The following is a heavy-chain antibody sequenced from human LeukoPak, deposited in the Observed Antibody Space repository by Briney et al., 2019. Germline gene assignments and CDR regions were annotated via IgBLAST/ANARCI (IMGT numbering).Heavy chain of an antibody. V-gene: IGHV4-39*07. CDR1: GGSISSYY. CDR3: ARDITDGYGSS. D-gene: IGHD6-13*01. Sequence: SETLSLTCTVSGGSISSYYWSWIRQPPGKGLEWIGSIYYSGSTYYNPSLKSRVTISVDTSKNQFSLKLSSVTAADTAVYYCARDITDGYGSSWGQGTLVTVSS. CDR2: IYYSGST. J-gene: IGHJ4*02.